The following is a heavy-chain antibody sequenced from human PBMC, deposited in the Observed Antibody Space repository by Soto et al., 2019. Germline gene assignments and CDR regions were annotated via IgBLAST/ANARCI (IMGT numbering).Heavy chain of an antibody. V-gene: IGHV3-30*18. CDR3: AKDWINTWSFDY. CDR2: ISHDGSTK. CDR1: GFIFRSSG. J-gene: IGHJ4*02. D-gene: IGHD2-2*03. Sequence: QVQVVESGGGVVQPGRSLRLSCAASGFIFRSSGMHWVRQAPGKGLEWVAAISHDGSTKSYGDSVKGRLTISRDTSKNTLYLQMDSLSVEYTAVYYCAKDWINTWSFDYWGQGALVTVSS.